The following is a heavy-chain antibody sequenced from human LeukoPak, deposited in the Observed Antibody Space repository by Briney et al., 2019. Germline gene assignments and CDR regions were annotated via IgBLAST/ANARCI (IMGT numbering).Heavy chain of an antibody. V-gene: IGHV1-69*06. CDR3: ARDIVVVVAARTYYFDY. Sequence: SVKVSCKASGGTFSSYAISWVRQAPGQGLEWMGGIIPIFGTANYAQKFQGRVTITADKSTSTAYMELSSLRSEDTAVYYCARDIVVVVAARTYYFDYWGQGTLVTVSS. J-gene: IGHJ4*02. CDR1: GGTFSSYA. CDR2: IIPIFGTA. D-gene: IGHD2-15*01.